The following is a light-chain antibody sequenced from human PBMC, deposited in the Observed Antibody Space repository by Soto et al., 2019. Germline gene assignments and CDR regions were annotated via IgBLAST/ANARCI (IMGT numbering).Light chain of an antibody. J-gene: IGKJ5*01. V-gene: IGKV3-20*01. Sequence: EIVLTQSPGTLSLSPGERATLSCRATQSFSSSYLALYQRRPGQPPALLLYWTSKRATGIQDRFSGSGFDKDFTLTIRRLDPEDSAVYFCQQYVGPSFPFGQGTRLE. CDR1: QSFSSSY. CDR2: WTS. CDR3: QQYVGPSFP.